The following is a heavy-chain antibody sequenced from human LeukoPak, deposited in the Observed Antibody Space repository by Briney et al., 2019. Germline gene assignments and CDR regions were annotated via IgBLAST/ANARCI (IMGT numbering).Heavy chain of an antibody. CDR1: GFTFSSYS. V-gene: IGHV3-48*01. CDR3: AREGIEVPSGRRTLDAFDI. J-gene: IGHJ3*02. D-gene: IGHD3-10*01. CDR2: ISSSSSTI. Sequence: PGGSLRLSCAASGFTFSSYSMNWVRQAPGKGLEWVSYISSSSSTIYYADSVKGRFTISRDNAKNSLYLQMNSLRAEDTAVYYCAREGIEVPSGRRTLDAFDIWGQGTMVTVSS.